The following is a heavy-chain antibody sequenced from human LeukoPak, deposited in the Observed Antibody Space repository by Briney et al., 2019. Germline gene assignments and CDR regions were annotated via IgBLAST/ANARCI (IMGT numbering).Heavy chain of an antibody. Sequence: SETLSLTCTVSGGSISSSSYYWSWIRQPPGKGLEWIGYIYYSGSTNYNPSLKSRVTISVDTSKNQFSLKLSSVTAADTAVYYCARVTYSSSWYWFDPWGQGTLVTVSS. D-gene: IGHD6-13*01. CDR1: GGSISSSSYY. V-gene: IGHV4-61*01. CDR2: IYYSGST. J-gene: IGHJ5*02. CDR3: ARVTYSSSWYWFDP.